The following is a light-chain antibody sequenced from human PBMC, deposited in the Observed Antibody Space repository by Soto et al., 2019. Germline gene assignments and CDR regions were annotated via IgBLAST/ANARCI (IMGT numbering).Light chain of an antibody. J-gene: IGKJ4*01. Sequence: THAPVILCFSPGQGATLSCRASRGVTTALAWYPQRHGPAPRVLISDAPPRAPAIAARFSGSGSGREFTLTISSVQSEDFAVYYCEKYNKWHLTFGRGTKVDIK. V-gene: IGKV3-15*01. CDR1: RGVTTA. CDR2: DAP. CDR3: EKYNKWHLT.